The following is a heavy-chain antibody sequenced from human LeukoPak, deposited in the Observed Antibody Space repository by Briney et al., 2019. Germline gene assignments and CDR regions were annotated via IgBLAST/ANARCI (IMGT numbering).Heavy chain of an antibody. CDR3: ARDGYSGYDFYFDY. CDR1: GFTFSSYG. CDR2: IWFDGSDE. Sequence: PGTSLRLSCAASGFTFSSYGMHWVRQAPGKGLEWVAVIWFDGSDEYYADSVKGRFTISRDNSKNTLYLQMNSLRAEDTAVYYCARDGYSGYDFYFDYWGQGTLVTVSS. V-gene: IGHV3-33*08. J-gene: IGHJ4*02. D-gene: IGHD5-12*01.